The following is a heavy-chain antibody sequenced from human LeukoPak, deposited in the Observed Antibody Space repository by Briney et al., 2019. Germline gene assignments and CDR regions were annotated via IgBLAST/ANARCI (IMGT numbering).Heavy chain of an antibody. CDR2: INHSGST. V-gene: IGHV4-34*01. CDR1: GGSFSGYY. Sequence: SETLSLTCAVYGGSFSGYYWSWIRQPPGKGLEWIGEINHSGSTNYNPSLKSRITISVDTSKNQFSLKLSSVTAADTAVYYCASLRERSYYARGFDYWGQGTLVTVSS. D-gene: IGHD1-26*01. CDR3: ASLRERSYYARGFDY. J-gene: IGHJ4*02.